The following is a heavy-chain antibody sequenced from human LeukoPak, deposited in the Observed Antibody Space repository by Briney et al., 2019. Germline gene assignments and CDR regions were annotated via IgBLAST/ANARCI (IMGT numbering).Heavy chain of an antibody. CDR2: IHYGGST. V-gene: IGHV4-30-2*01. Sequence: PSETLSLTCTVSGGSISSGGYYWSWIRQPPGKDLEWIGFIHYGGSTSYNSSLKSRVAISVDRSKNQFSLKLSSVTAADTAVYYCARSHNVSYYDSSGKYPPAYWGQGTLVTVSS. J-gene: IGHJ4*02. CDR3: ARSHNVSYYDSSGKYPPAY. CDR1: GGSISSGGYY. D-gene: IGHD3-22*01.